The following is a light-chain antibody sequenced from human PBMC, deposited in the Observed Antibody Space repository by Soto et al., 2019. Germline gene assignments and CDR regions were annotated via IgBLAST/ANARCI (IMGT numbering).Light chain of an antibody. Sequence: DIQMTQSPSSVSASVGDRVTITCRASQPISSWLAWYQQKPGEAPKLLIFAASTLQSGVPSRFSGRGAGTHFTLTISSLQPEDSAIYYCQLANSFPNFGRGTRVDLK. J-gene: IGKJ1*01. CDR1: QPISSW. CDR2: AAS. V-gene: IGKV1-12*01. CDR3: QLANSFPN.